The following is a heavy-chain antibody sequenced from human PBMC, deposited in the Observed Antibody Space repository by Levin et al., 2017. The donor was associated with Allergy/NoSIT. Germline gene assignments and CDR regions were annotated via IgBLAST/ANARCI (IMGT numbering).Heavy chain of an antibody. CDR2: IIPILGIA. J-gene: IGHJ4*02. D-gene: IGHD5-12*01. V-gene: IGHV1-69*04. Sequence: GASVKVSCKASGGTFSSYAISWVRQAPGQGLEWMGRIIPILGIANYAQKFQGRVTITADKSTSTAYMELSSLRSEDTAVYYCARERDSGYVFLFDYWGQGTLVTVSS. CDR1: GGTFSSYA. CDR3: ARERDSGYVFLFDY.